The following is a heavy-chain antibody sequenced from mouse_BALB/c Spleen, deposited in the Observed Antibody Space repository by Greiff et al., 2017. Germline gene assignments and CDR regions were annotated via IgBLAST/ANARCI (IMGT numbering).Heavy chain of an antibody. CDR3: ARHKGANDCYYVYYAMDY. J-gene: IGHJ4*01. CDR1: GFTFSSYT. Sequence: EVKLVESGGGLVQPGGSLKLSCAASGFTFSSYTMSWVRQTPEKRLEWVAYISNGGGSTYYPDTVKGRFTISRDNAKNTLYLQMSSLKSEDTAMYYCARHKGANDCYYVYYAMDYWGQGTSVTVSS. V-gene: IGHV5-12-2*01. CDR2: ISNGGGST. D-gene: IGHD2-3*01.